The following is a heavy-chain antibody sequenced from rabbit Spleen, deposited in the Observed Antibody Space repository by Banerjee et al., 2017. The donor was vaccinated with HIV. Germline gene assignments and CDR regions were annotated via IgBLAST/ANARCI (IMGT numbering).Heavy chain of an antibody. CDR2: IYTGRGGT. D-gene: IGHD4-1*01. V-gene: IGHV1S7*01. J-gene: IGHJ4*01. CDR1: GFDFSSYS. CDR3: IRDSHAWGADL. Sequence: QSLEESGGDLVKPGASLTLTCAASGFDFSSYSMSWVRQAPGKGLEWIGAIYTGRGGTDYANWVNGRFTISSDNAQYTVDLQMNSLTAADTATYFCIRDSHAWGADLWGPGTLAPS.